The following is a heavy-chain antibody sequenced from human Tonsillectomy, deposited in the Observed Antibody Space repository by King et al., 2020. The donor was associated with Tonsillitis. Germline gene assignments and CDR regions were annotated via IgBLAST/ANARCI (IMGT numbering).Heavy chain of an antibody. J-gene: IGHJ6*02. CDR1: GYTFTGYY. CDR3: ARGESDYYYGMDV. V-gene: IGHV1-2*02. CDR2: INPNSGGT. D-gene: IGHD3-10*01. Sequence: QLVQSGAEVKKPGASVKVSCKTSGYTFTGYYMHWVRQAPGQGLEWMGWINPNSGGTNYAQEFQGRVTMTRDTSISTAYMELSRLRSDDTAVYYCARGESDYYYGMDVWGQGTTVTVSS.